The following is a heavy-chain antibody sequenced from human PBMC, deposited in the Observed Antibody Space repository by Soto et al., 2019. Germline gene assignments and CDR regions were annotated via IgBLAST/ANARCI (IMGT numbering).Heavy chain of an antibody. V-gene: IGHV3-30-3*01. Sequence: GWSLRLSCASSVFIFINYVMHWVRQAPGKGLEWVAVISYDGNSKHYADSVKGRFTISRDNSKSMLYVQMNSLRAEDTAVYYCARSSCSDDCALDHWGQGTLVTVAS. CDR3: ARSSCSDDCALDH. D-gene: IGHD2-21*02. CDR2: ISYDGNSK. CDR1: VFIFINYV. J-gene: IGHJ4*02.